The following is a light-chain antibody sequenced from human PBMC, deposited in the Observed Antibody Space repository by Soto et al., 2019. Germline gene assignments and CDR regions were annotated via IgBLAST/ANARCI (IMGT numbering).Light chain of an antibody. Sequence: DIVMTQSPLSLPVTPGEATSISCRSSQSVLNSDGYNRMDWYLQKPGRSPQLLIYLGSNRASGVPDRFSGRGSGTDFTLTISRVEAEDVGDYYCMQALQTPWTFGQGTKVEIK. CDR3: MQALQTPWT. CDR2: LGS. CDR1: QSVLNSDGYNR. V-gene: IGKV2-28*01. J-gene: IGKJ1*01.